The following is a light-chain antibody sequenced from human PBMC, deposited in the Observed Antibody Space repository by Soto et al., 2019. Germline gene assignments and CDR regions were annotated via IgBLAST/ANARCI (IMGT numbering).Light chain of an antibody. CDR3: RPYTSSGTFYV. V-gene: IGLV2-14*03. Sequence: QSALTQPASVSGSPGQSITISCAGTSSDVGGYNYVSWYQHHPGKAPKLMIYDVTNRPSGVSNRFSGSKSGNTASLTISGLQAEDEVDYYCRPYTSSGTFYVFGTGTKLTVL. J-gene: IGLJ1*01. CDR1: SSDVGGYNY. CDR2: DVT.